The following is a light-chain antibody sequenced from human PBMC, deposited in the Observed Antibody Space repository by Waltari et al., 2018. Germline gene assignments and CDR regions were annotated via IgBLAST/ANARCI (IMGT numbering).Light chain of an antibody. CDR1: LSLLNRNGNNY. J-gene: IGKJ1*01. CDR2: LGS. V-gene: IGKV2-28*01. Sequence: DIVMTQSPLSLRVPPGEPASISCRSRLSLLNRNGNNYLDWYLQTPGQSPQLLIYLGSSRASGVPDRFSGSGSGTDFTLKISRVEAEDVGVYYCMQSLEALWTFGQGTKVEIK. CDR3: MQSLEALWT.